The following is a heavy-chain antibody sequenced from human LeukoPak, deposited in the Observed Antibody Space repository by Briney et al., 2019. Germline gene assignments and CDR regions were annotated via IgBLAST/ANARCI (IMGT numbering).Heavy chain of an antibody. D-gene: IGHD2-15*01. Sequence: SETLSLTCTVSGGSISSSSYYWGWIRQPPGKGLEWIGSIYYSGSTYYNPSLKSRVTISVDTSKNQFSLKLSSVTAADTAVYYCARPYSPGWFDPWGQGTLVTVSS. J-gene: IGHJ5*02. CDR2: IYYSGST. V-gene: IGHV4-39*01. CDR1: GGSISSSSYY. CDR3: ARPYSPGWFDP.